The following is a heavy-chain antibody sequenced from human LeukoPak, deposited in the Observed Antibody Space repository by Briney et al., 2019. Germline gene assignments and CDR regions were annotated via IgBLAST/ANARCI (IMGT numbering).Heavy chain of an antibody. J-gene: IGHJ4*02. CDR2: ISSSSSTI. V-gene: IGHV3-48*01. Sequence: PGGSLRLSCAASGFTFSSYSMNWVRQAPGKGLEWVSYISSSSSTIYYADSVKGRFTISKDNSKNTLYLQMSSLRAEDTAVYYCLKGYCSSISCYGDYWGQGTLVTVSS. D-gene: IGHD2-2*01. CDR1: GFTFSSYS. CDR3: LKGYCSSISCYGDY.